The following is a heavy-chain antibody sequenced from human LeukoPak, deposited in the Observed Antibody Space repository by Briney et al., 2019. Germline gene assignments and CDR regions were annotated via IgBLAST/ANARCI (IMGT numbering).Heavy chain of an antibody. CDR2: ISGSGGST. D-gene: IGHD2-2*01. CDR3: AKDRYCSSTSCRKIHWFDP. J-gene: IGHJ5*02. V-gene: IGHV3-23*01. CDR1: GSTFSSYA. Sequence: GGSLRLSCAASGSTFSSYAMSWVRQAPGKGLEWVSAISGSGGSTYYADSVKGRFTISRDNSKNTLYLQMNSLRAEDTAVYYCAKDRYCSSTSCRKIHWFDPWGQGTLVTVSS.